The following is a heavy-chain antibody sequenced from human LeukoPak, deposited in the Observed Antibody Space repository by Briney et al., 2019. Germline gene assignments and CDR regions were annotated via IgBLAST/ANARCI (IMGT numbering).Heavy chain of an antibody. Sequence: GGSLRLSCAASGFTFSSYGMHWVRQAPGKGLEWVSYISNSGSTTYYADSVRGRFTISRDNAKNSLSLQMNSLRAEDTAVYYCARVVGYYDGSGLTPHSDYWGQGTLVTVSS. D-gene: IGHD3-22*01. J-gene: IGHJ4*02. CDR2: ISNSGSTT. CDR3: ARVVGYYDGSGLTPHSDY. CDR1: GFTFSSYG. V-gene: IGHV3-48*04.